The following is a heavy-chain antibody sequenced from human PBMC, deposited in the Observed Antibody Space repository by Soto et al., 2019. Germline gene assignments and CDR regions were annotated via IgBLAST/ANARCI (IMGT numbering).Heavy chain of an antibody. J-gene: IGHJ6*04. D-gene: IGHD3-22*01. CDR1: GGTFSSYA. CDR2: IIPIFGTA. Sequence: VASVKVSCKASGGTFSSYAISWVRQAPGQGLEWVGGIIPIFGTAKYAQKFQGRVTITADESTSTAYMELSSLRSEDTAVYYCARDMVYDSSGYYVGVQASSYGMDVWGKGSTVTVSS. V-gene: IGHV1-69*13. CDR3: ARDMVYDSSGYYVGVQASSYGMDV.